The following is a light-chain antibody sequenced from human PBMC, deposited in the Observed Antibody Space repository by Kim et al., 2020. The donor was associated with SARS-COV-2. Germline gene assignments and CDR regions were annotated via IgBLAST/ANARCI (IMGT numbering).Light chain of an antibody. CDR1: NIGSKN. CDR3: QVWDSSTAWV. CDR2: RDS. Sequence: VCLGLSARSTCGGNNIGSKNVHWYQQKPGQAPVLFIYRDSNRPSGIPDGFSGSNSGNTATLTISRAQAGDEADYYCQVWDSSTAWVFGGGTQLTVL. J-gene: IGLJ7*01. V-gene: IGLV3-9*01.